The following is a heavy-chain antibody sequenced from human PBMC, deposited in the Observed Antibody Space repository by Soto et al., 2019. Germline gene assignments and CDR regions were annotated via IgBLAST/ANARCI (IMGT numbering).Heavy chain of an antibody. D-gene: IGHD3-22*01. CDR3: VRDVYYDSSGYYFEY. CDR1: GGSISSGGYY. Sequence: SETLSLTCAVSGGSISSGGYYWSWIRQHPGKGLEWIGYIYYSGSTYYNPSLKSRVNISVDTSKNQFSLKLSSVTAADTAVYYRVRDVYYDSSGYYFEYWGQGTLVTVSS. J-gene: IGHJ4*02. CDR2: IYYSGST. V-gene: IGHV4-31*11.